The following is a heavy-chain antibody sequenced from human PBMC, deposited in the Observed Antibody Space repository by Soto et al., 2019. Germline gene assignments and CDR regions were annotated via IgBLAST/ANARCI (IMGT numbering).Heavy chain of an antibody. D-gene: IGHD6-13*01. CDR2: IWYDGSNK. CDR1: GFTFSSYG. CDR3: ARDDSRSWFEYFQH. Sequence: QVQLVESGGGVVQPGRSLRLSCAASGFTFSSYGMHWVRQAPGKGLEWVAVIWYDGSNKYYADSVKGRFTISRDNSKNTLYLQMNSLRAEDTAVYYCARDDSRSWFEYFQHWGQGTLVTVSS. V-gene: IGHV3-33*01. J-gene: IGHJ1*01.